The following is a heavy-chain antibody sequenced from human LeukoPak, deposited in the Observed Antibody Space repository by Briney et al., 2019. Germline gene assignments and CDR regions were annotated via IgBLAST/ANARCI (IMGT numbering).Heavy chain of an antibody. Sequence: QPGGSLRLSCAASGFTFSSYAMSWVRQAPGKGLEWVSAISGSGGSTYYADSVKGRFTISRDNSKNTLYLQMNNLRAEEAAVYYWAKGEKGVYYGSGSYPDYWGQGTLVTVSS. V-gene: IGHV3-23*01. D-gene: IGHD3-10*01. CDR2: ISGSGGST. CDR3: AKGEKGVYYGSGSYPDY. CDR1: GFTFSSYA. J-gene: IGHJ4*02.